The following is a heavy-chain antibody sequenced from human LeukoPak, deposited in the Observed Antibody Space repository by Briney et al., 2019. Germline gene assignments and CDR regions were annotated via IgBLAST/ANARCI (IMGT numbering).Heavy chain of an antibody. V-gene: IGHV4-34*01. CDR2: INHSGST. Sequence: PSETLSLTCAVYGGSFSGYYWSWIRQPPGKGLEWIGEINHSGSTNYNPSLKSRVTISVDTSKNQFSLKLSSVTAADTAVYYCARGIAVVPAAIPGAHYYYYYGIDVWGQGTTVTVSS. CDR1: GGSFSGYY. J-gene: IGHJ6*02. D-gene: IGHD2-2*01. CDR3: ARGIAVVPAAIPGAHYYYYYGIDV.